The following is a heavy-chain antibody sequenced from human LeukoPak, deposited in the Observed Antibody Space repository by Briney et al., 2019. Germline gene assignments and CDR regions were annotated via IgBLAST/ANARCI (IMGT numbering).Heavy chain of an antibody. J-gene: IGHJ5*02. CDR3: ARHYYYGSGSYYALNWFDP. Sequence: SETLSLTCTVSGGSISSYYWSWIRQPPGKGLEWIGYIYYSGSTYYNPSLKSRVTISVDTSKNQFSLKLSSVTAADTAVYYCARHYYYGSGSYYALNWFDPWGQGTLVTVSS. CDR1: GGSISSYY. D-gene: IGHD3-10*01. V-gene: IGHV4-59*08. CDR2: IYYSGST.